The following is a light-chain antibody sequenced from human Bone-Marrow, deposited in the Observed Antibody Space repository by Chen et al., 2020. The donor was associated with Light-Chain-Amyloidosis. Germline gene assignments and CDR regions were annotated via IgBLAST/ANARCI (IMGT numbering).Light chain of an antibody. Sequence: NLMLTQPPSTSESPGKTVIISCTRSSGSIATNYGQWYQQRPGSSPTTVIYEDDQRPSGVPDRFSGAIDRSSNSASLTISGLKTEDEADYYCQSYQGSSQGVFGGGTKLTVL. V-gene: IGLV6-57*01. CDR3: QSYQGSSQGV. CDR2: EDD. CDR1: SGSIATNY. J-gene: IGLJ3*02.